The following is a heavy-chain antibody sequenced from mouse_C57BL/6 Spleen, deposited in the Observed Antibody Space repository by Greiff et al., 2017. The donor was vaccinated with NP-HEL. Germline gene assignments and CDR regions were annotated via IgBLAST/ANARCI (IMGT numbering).Heavy chain of an antibody. CDR2: IDPSDSYT. D-gene: IGHD3-2*02. J-gene: IGHJ4*01. CDR1: GYTFTSYW. Sequence: QVQLQQSGAELVMPGASVKLSCKASGYTFTSYWMHWVKQRPGQGLEWIGEIDPSDSYTNYNQKFKGKSTLTVDKSSSTAYMQLSSLTSEDSAVYYCARGAQASPYWAMDYWGQGTSVTVSS. V-gene: IGHV1-69*01. CDR3: ARGAQASPYWAMDY.